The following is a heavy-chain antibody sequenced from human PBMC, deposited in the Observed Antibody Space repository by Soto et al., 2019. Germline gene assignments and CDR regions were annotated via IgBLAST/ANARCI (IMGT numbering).Heavy chain of an antibody. CDR2: IYSGGST. Sequence: EVQLVETGGGLIQPGGSLRLSCAASGFTVSSNYMSWVRQAPGKGLEWVSVIYSGGSTYYADSVKGRFTISRDNSKNTRYLQMNSLRAEDTAVHYCARESAGVATIRGVYAFDIWGQGTMVTVSS. D-gene: IGHD5-12*01. CDR3: ARESAGVATIRGVYAFDI. CDR1: GFTVSSNY. V-gene: IGHV3-53*02. J-gene: IGHJ3*02.